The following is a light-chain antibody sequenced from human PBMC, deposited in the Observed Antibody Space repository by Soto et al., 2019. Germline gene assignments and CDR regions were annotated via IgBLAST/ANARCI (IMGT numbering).Light chain of an antibody. CDR3: SSYTSSRGV. CDR1: SSDVGGYNY. Sequence: QSALTQPASVSGSPGQSITISCTGTSSDVGGYNYVSWYQQHPGKAPKLMIYDVSNRPSGVSNRFSGSKSGNTASLTISGLQAEDEADYYCSSYTSSRGVFGRGTKLTVL. J-gene: IGLJ3*02. CDR2: DVS. V-gene: IGLV2-14*01.